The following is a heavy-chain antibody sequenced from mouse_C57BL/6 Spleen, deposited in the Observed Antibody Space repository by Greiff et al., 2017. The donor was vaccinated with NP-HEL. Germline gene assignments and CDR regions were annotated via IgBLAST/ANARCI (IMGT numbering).Heavy chain of an antibody. V-gene: IGHV1-74*01. Sequence: QVQLQQPGAELVKPGASVKVSCKASGYTFTSYWMHWVKQRPGQGLEWIGRIHPSDSDTNYNQKFKGKATLTVDKSSSTAYMQLRSLTSEDSAVYSCAIASTYYYGSSYGYYAMDYWGQGTSVTVSS. CDR1: GYTFTSYW. D-gene: IGHD1-1*01. J-gene: IGHJ4*01. CDR2: IHPSDSDT. CDR3: AIASTYYYGSSYGYYAMDY.